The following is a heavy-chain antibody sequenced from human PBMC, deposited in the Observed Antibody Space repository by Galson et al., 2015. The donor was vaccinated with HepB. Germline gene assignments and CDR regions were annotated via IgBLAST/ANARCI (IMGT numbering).Heavy chain of an antibody. CDR2: ITSSGGST. J-gene: IGHJ3*02. V-gene: IGHV3-23*01. CDR1: GFTFSSFA. D-gene: IGHD1-1*01. Sequence: LRLSCAAPGFTFSSFAMSWVRQAPGKGLEWVSTITSSGGSTYYADSVKGRFTISRDNSKSTLYLQLSSLRAEDTGVYYCVRNLLWDGWNAFDIWGQGTTVTVSS. CDR3: VRNLLWDGWNAFDI.